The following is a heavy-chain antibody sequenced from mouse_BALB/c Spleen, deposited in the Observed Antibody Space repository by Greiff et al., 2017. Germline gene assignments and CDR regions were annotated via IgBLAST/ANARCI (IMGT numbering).Heavy chain of an antibody. CDR2: IWGDGST. D-gene: IGHD1-1*01. CDR3: ARSPRYYGSSLDY. Sequence: VQLVESGPGLVAPSQSLSITCTVSGFSLTGYGVNWVRQPPGKGLEWLGMIWGDGSTDYNSALKSRLSISKDNSKSQVFLKMNSLQTDDTARYYCARSPRYYGSSLDYWGQGTTLTVSS. CDR1: GFSLTGYG. V-gene: IGHV2-6-7*01. J-gene: IGHJ2*01.